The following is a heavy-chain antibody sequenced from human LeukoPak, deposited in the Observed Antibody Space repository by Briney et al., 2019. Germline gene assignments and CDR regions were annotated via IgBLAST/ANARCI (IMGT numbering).Heavy chain of an antibody. V-gene: IGHV4-59*01. J-gene: IGHJ4*02. CDR1: GGFISTYY. CDR2: IYYSGNT. Sequence: SETLSLTCTVSGGFISTYYWSWIRQPPGKGLEWIGYIYYSGNTNYNPSLKGRVTISVDTSKNQFSLKLSSVTAADTAVYYCAKNKLWFDYWGQGTLVTVSS. CDR3: AKNKLWFDY. D-gene: IGHD5-18*01.